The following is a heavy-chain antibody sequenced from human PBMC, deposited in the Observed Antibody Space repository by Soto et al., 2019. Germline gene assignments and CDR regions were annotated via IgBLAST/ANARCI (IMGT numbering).Heavy chain of an antibody. CDR1: GFTFSNYG. CDR2: ISYDGRNK. J-gene: IGHJ4*02. V-gene: IGHV3-30*18. CDR3: AKVHWSGLRDVRYFFDY. Sequence: QTGGSLRLSCAASGFTFSNYGMHWVRQAPGKXLEWVAVISYDGRNKFDADSVKGRFTISRDNSKNTLYLQMSSLRAEDSAVYYCAKVHWSGLRDVRYFFDYWGQGTLVTVSS. D-gene: IGHD2-8*02.